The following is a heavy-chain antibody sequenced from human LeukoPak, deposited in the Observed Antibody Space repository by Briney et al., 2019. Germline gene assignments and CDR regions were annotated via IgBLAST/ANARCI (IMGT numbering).Heavy chain of an antibody. Sequence: PGGSLRLSCAASGFTFSSYGMHWVRQAPGKGLEWVAVIWYDGSNKYYADSVKGRFTISRDNSKNTLYLQMNSLRAEDTAVYYCAKDRIASINAFDIWGQGTMVTVSS. D-gene: IGHD2/OR15-2a*01. CDR3: AKDRIASINAFDI. CDR2: IWYDGSNK. J-gene: IGHJ3*02. V-gene: IGHV3-33*06. CDR1: GFTFSSYG.